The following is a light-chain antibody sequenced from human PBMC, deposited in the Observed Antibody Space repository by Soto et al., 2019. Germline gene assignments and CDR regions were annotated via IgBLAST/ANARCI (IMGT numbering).Light chain of an antibody. Sequence: QSVLTQPASVSGSPGQSITISCTGTSSDVGGYNYVSWYQHHPGKAPKLIIYDVSNRPSGVSIRFSASKSDNTASLTISGLQPEDEADYHCSSYTTSSTRQIVFGTGTKVTVL. CDR1: SSDVGGYNY. CDR3: SSYTTSSTRQIV. CDR2: DVS. J-gene: IGLJ1*01. V-gene: IGLV2-14*03.